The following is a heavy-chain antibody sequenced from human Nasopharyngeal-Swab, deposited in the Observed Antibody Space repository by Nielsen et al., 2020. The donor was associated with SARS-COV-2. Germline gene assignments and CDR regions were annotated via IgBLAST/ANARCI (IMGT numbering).Heavy chain of an antibody. CDR3: ARGPPCTNGVCYRYYMDV. J-gene: IGHJ6*03. CDR1: GYTFTSYD. CDR2: MNPNSGNK. D-gene: IGHD2-8*01. V-gene: IGHV1-8*01. Sequence: ASVMVSCKASGYTFTSYDINWVRQATGQGLEGMGWMNPNSGNKGYAQKFQGRVNMTRNTSISTAYRELSSLRSEDTAVYYCARGPPCTNGVCYRYYMDVWGKGTTVTVSS.